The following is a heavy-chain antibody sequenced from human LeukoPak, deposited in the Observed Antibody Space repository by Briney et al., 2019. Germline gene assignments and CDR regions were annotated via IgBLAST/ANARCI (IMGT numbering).Heavy chain of an antibody. CDR1: GFTFRGSA. J-gene: IGHJ4*02. CDR2: IRSKANSYAT. D-gene: IGHD1-26*01. V-gene: IGHV3-73*01. CDR3: TTMGATTDY. Sequence: PGGSLRLSCAASGFTFRGSAMHWVRQASGKGLEWVGRIRSKANSYATAYAASVKGRFTISRDDSKNTAYLQMNSLRTEDTAVYYCTTMGATTDYWGQGTLVTVSS.